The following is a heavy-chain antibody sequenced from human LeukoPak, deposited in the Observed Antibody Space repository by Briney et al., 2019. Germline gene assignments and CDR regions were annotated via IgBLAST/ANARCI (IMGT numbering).Heavy chain of an antibody. D-gene: IGHD6-19*01. CDR3: ARDLGWYYFDY. CDR1: GFRFSSYS. CDR2: ISSSGYI. J-gene: IGHJ4*02. V-gene: IGHV3-21*01. Sequence: PGRSLRLSCAASGFRFSSYSMNWVRQAPGKGLEWVSSISSSGYIYYADSVKGRFTISRDNAKNSLYLQMNSLRAEDTAVYYCARDLGWYYFDYWGQGTLVTVSS.